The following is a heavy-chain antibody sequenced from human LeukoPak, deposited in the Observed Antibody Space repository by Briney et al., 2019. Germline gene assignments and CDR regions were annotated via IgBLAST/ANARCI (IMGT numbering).Heavy chain of an antibody. CDR1: GFAFSSYA. Sequence: SGGSLRLSCAASGFAFSSYAMHWVRQGPGKGLEWVSAISGSGGSTYYADSVKGRFTISRDNSKNTLYLQMNSLRAEDTAVYYCARGCLMVRGVAFDYWGQGTLVTVSS. CDR2: ISGSGGST. CDR3: ARGCLMVRGVAFDY. D-gene: IGHD3-10*01. V-gene: IGHV3-23*01. J-gene: IGHJ4*02.